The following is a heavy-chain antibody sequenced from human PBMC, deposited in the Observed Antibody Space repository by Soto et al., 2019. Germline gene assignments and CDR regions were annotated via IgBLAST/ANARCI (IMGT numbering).Heavy chain of an antibody. J-gene: IGHJ3*02. V-gene: IGHV3-21*01. CDR1: GFTFSSYS. Sequence: GGSLRLSCAASGFTFSSYSMNWVRQAPGKGLEWVSFSSSSSNYIYYADSVKGRFTISRDNAKNSLYLQMNTLGADDTAVYYCARDGHSSGWNPDAFDIWGQGTMVTVSS. CDR2: SSSSSNYI. D-gene: IGHD6-19*01. CDR3: ARDGHSSGWNPDAFDI.